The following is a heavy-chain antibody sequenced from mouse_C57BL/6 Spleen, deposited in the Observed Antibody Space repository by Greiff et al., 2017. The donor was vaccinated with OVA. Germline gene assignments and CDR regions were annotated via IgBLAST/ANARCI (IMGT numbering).Heavy chain of an antibody. CDR3: ARRGDYPWCAY. D-gene: IGHD5-5*01. J-gene: IGHJ3*01. Sequence: QVHVKQSGPELVKPGASVKISCKASGYAFSSSWMNWVKQRPGKGLEWIGRIYPGDGDTNFNGKFKGKATLTADKSSSTAYMQLSSLTSEDSAVYFCARRGDYPWCAYWGQGTLVTVSA. V-gene: IGHV1-82*01. CDR1: GYAFSSSW. CDR2: IYPGDGDT.